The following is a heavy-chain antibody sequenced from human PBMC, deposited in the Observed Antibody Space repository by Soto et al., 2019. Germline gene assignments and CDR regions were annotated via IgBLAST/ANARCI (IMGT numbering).Heavy chain of an antibody. CDR2: VYHSGST. J-gene: IGHJ4*02. Sequence: PXATLSLTCAVSGASISTNNWWSWVRQPPGKGLEWIGEVYHSGSTNCNPSLKSRVTISIDKSKNQFSLRLTSMTAADTAVYYCAVPGAGDFDYWSQGTLVTVPS. CDR3: AVPGAGDFDY. V-gene: IGHV4-4*02. CDR1: GASISTNNW. D-gene: IGHD6-13*01.